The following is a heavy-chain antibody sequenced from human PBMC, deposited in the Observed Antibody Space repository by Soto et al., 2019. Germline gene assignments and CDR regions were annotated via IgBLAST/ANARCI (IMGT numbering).Heavy chain of an antibody. CDR1: GGSISSGDYY. CDR2: IYYSGST. J-gene: IGHJ5*02. Sequence: SETLSLTCTVSGGSISSGDYYWSWIRQPPGKGLEWIGYIYYSGSTNYNPSLKSRVIISVDTSKNQFSLTLNSVTAAYTAVYYCARSKQYDSVFDPWGQGTLVTVSS. V-gene: IGHV4-30-4*01. D-gene: IGHD3-3*01. CDR3: ARSKQYDSVFDP.